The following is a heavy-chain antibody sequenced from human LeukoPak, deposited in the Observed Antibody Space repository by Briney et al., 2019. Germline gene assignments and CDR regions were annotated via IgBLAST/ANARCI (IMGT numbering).Heavy chain of an antibody. J-gene: IGHJ3*02. CDR1: GGSISSGDYY. CDR2: IYYSGST. D-gene: IGHD6-13*01. V-gene: IGHV4-30-4*08. Sequence: PSETLSLTCTVSGGSISSGDYYWSWIRQPLGKGLEWIGYIYYSGSTYYNPSLKSRVTISVDTSKNQFSLKRSSVTAADTAVYYCASDLPPLYSSSSSDAFDIWGQGTVVTVSS. CDR3: ASDLPPLYSSSSSDAFDI.